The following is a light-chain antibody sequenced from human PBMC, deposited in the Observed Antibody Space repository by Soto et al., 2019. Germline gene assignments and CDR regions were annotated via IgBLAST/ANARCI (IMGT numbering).Light chain of an antibody. CDR1: QDIRSY. Sequence: AIPMTQSPSSLSASVGDRVTITCRASQDIRSYLGWYQQEPGKAPKLLIYAASSLQSGVPSRFSGSGSGTDFTLTINSLQPEDFATYYCLQDYNYPLTLGGGTKVEIK. J-gene: IGKJ4*01. CDR3: LQDYNYPLT. V-gene: IGKV1-6*01. CDR2: AAS.